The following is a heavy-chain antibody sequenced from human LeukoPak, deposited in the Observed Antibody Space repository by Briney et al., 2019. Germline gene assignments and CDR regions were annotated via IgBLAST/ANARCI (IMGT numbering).Heavy chain of an antibody. J-gene: IGHJ6*03. CDR1: GYTFTDYY. Sequence: ASVKVSCKASGYTFTDYYMHWVRQAPGQGLEWMGRINPNSGGTNYAQKFQGRVTMTRDTSISTAYMELSRLRSDDTAVYYCARTYYYGSGSTDYYYYMDVWGKGTTVTVSS. CDR3: ARTYYYGSGSTDYYYYMDV. V-gene: IGHV1-2*06. D-gene: IGHD3-10*01. CDR2: INPNSGGT.